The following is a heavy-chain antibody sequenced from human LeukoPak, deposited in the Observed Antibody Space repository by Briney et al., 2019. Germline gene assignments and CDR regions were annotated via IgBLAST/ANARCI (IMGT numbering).Heavy chain of an antibody. Sequence: GGSLRLSCAASGFTFDDYAMHWVRHAPGKGLEWVSLISGDGGSTYYADSVKGRFTISRDNSKNSPYLQMNSLRTEDTALYYCAKDGVGYSSSWYYFDYWGQGTLVTVSS. CDR3: AKDGVGYSSSWYYFDY. D-gene: IGHD6-13*01. CDR2: ISGDGGST. J-gene: IGHJ4*02. CDR1: GFTFDDYA. V-gene: IGHV3-43*02.